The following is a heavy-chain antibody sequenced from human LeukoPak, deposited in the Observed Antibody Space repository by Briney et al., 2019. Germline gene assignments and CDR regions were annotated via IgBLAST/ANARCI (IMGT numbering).Heavy chain of an antibody. CDR3: TTETSEFWLASYFDY. V-gene: IGHV3-7*03. CDR1: EFTFSRYW. Sequence: GGSLRLSCEASEFTFSRYWMSWVRQAPGKGLEWVANINQDGTDKYYVESVKGRFTISRDNAKNSLYLQMNSLKTEDTAVYYCTTETSEFWLASYFDYWGQGTLVTVSS. J-gene: IGHJ4*02. D-gene: IGHD3-3*01. CDR2: INQDGTDK.